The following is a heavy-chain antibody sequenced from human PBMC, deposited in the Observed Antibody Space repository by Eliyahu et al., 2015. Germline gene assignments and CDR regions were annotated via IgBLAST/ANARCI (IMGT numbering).Heavy chain of an antibody. J-gene: IGHJ3*01. Sequence: MDSGGHVVRPGGSVRLSCTASGFAFEXHXMTWVRQVPGKGLEWVSGINWNGRSTGYGDSVKGRFTISRDNDKKSLYLDMHSLRVEDTALYYCLRHYGVSFDVLKPDAFDLWGQGTVVSVSS. V-gene: IGHV3-20*04. CDR3: LRHYGVSFDVLKPDAFDL. D-gene: IGHD3-9*01. CDR2: INWNGRST. CDR1: GFAFEXHX.